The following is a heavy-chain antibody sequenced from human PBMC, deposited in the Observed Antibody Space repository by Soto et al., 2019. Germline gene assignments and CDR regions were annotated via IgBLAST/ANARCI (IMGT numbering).Heavy chain of an antibody. J-gene: IGHJ6*02. D-gene: IGHD3-9*01. V-gene: IGHV3-30-3*01. CDR1: GFTFSSYA. CDR2: ISYDGSNK. Sequence: GGSLRLSCASSGFTFSSYAMHWVRQAPGKGLEWVAVISYDGSNKYYADSVKGRFTISRDNSKNTLYLQMNSLRAEDTAVYYCARDGPYDILTGYHYYYYYYGMDVWGQGTTVTVSS. CDR3: ARDGPYDILTGYHYYYYYYGMDV.